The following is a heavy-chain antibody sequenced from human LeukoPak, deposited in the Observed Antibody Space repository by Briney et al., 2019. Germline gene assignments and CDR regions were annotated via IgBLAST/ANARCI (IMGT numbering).Heavy chain of an antibody. J-gene: IGHJ4*02. Sequence: GASVKASCKASGYTFTGYYMHWVRQAPGQGLEWMGWINPNSGGTNYAQKFQGRVTMTRDTSISTAHMELSRLRSDDTAVYYCARDRVLNHDILTGNFDYWGQGTLVTVSS. D-gene: IGHD3-9*01. CDR2: INPNSGGT. CDR3: ARDRVLNHDILTGNFDY. CDR1: GYTFTGYY. V-gene: IGHV1-2*02.